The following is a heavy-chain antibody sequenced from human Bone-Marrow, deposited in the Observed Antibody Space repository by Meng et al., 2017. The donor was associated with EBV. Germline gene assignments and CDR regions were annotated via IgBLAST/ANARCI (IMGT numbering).Heavy chain of an antibody. D-gene: IGHD2-2*01. CDR1: GYTFTSYG. CDR2: ISAYNGDT. J-gene: IGHJ4*02. Sequence: QVHLVQVGVEVKKPGASVKVSCKASGYTFTSYGISWVRQAPGQGLEWMGWISAYNGDTNYAQKLQGRVTMTTDTSTSTAYMELRSLRSDDTAVYYCARENGKYCSSTSCLPDYWGQGTLVTVSS. V-gene: IGHV1-18*01. CDR3: ARENGKYCSSTSCLPDY.